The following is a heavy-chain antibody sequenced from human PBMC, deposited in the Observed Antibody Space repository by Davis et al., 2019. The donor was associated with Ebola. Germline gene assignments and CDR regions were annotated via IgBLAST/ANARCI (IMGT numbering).Heavy chain of an antibody. V-gene: IGHV6-1*01. CDR2: TYYRSKWYS. J-gene: IGHJ4*02. CDR1: RDSVSSNSAA. D-gene: IGHD6-13*01. CDR3: ARGRSWPLDS. Sequence: SQTLSLTCAISRDSVSSNSAAWNWIRQSPSRGLEWLGRTYYRSKWYSDYALSVKGRITFNSDTSKNQFSLQLNSVTPEDTAVYYCARGRSWPLDSWGQGTLVTVSS.